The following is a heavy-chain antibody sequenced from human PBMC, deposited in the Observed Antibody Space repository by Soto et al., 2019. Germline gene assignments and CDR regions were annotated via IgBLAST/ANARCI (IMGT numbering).Heavy chain of an antibody. CDR3: AREGGIVGATAADY. J-gene: IGHJ4*02. CDR1: GGSISSGGYY. V-gene: IGHV4-31*03. D-gene: IGHD1-26*01. CDR2: IYYSGST. Sequence: QVQLQESGPGLVKPSQTLSLTCTVSGGSISSGGYYWSWIRQHPGKGLEWIGYIYYSGSTYYNPSLKSRVTISVYTSKNQFSLKLSSVTAADTAVYYFAREGGIVGATAADYWGQGTLVTVSS.